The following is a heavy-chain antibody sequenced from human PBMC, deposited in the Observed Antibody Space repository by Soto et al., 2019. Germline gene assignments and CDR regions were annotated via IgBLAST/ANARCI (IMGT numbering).Heavy chain of an antibody. Sequence: EVHLVESGGGLVQPGDSLSLSCAASGFALNIFWMSWIRQAPGKGLEWVANMNQDGSEKYYVDSVKGRFRISRDNAKNSVYLQMDGLSVEDTAVYYCARDGPTTLLGQSYQLGGQGTLVTVSA. CDR1: GFALNIFW. D-gene: IGHD2-2*01. J-gene: IGHJ1*01. V-gene: IGHV3-7*01. CDR2: MNQDGSEK. CDR3: ARDGPTTLLGQSYQL.